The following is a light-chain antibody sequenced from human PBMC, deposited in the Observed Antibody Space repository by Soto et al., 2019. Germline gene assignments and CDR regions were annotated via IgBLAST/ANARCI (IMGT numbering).Light chain of an antibody. CDR1: SSNIGGNS. Sequence: QSVLTQPPSVSAAPGQRVTISCSGSSSNIGGNSVSLYQQLPGTAPKLLIYDDDKRPSGIPDRFSGSKSGTSATLGITGFQTGDEADYYCGSWDSSLSADVFGTGTKVTVL. V-gene: IGLV1-51*01. CDR3: GSWDSSLSADV. J-gene: IGLJ1*01. CDR2: DDD.